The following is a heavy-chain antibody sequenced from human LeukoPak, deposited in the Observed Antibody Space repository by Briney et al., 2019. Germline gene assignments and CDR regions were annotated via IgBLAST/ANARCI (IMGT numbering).Heavy chain of an antibody. CDR2: VYYSGST. V-gene: IGHV4-39*07. CDR3: ARIPPSSGYYYFDY. D-gene: IGHD3-22*01. CDR1: GGSISSGSYY. J-gene: IGHJ4*02. Sequence: PSETLSLTCSVSGGSISSGSYYWGWIRQPPGKGLEWIGSVYYSGSTYYNPSLKSRVTISIDTSKNQFSLKLSSVTAADTAVYYCARIPPSSGYYYFDYWGQGILVTVSS.